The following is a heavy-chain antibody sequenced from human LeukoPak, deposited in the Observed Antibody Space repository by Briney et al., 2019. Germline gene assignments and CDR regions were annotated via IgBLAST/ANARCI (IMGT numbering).Heavy chain of an antibody. J-gene: IGHJ6*03. Sequence: ASVKVSCKASGYTFTSYGISWVRQAPGQGLEWMGWISGFNGNTNNAQKLQGRVTMITDTSTSTAYMELRSLTSDDTAMYYCASSYCSSTRCYYYYYYNMDVWGKGTTVTVSS. CDR3: ASSYCSSTRCYYYYYYNMDV. CDR1: GYTFTSYG. D-gene: IGHD2-2*01. V-gene: IGHV1-18*01. CDR2: ISGFNGNT.